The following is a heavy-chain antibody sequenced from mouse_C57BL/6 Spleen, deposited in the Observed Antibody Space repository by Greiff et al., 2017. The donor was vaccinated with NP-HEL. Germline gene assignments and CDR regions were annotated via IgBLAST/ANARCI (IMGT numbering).Heavy chain of an antibody. CDR1: GFTFSSYG. D-gene: IGHD3-2*02. CDR3: ARHGAAQATGAMDY. CDR2: ISSGGSYT. J-gene: IGHJ4*01. Sequence: EVKLVESGGDLVKPGGSLKLSCAASGFTFSSYGMSWVRQTPDKRLEWVATISSGGSYTYYPDSVKGRFTISRDNAKNTLYLQMSSLKSEDTAMYYCARHGAAQATGAMDYWGQGTSVTVSS. V-gene: IGHV5-6*01.